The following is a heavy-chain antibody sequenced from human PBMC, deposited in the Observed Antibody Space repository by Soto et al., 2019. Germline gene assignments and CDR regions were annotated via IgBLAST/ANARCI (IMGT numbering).Heavy chain of an antibody. CDR3: AKDMTGATHGYYYGMDV. Sequence: QVQLVESGGGVVQPGRSLRLSCAASGFTFSSYGMHWVRQAPGKGLEWVAVISYDGSNKYYADSVKGRFTISRDNSKNTLYLQMNSLRAEDTAVYYCAKDMTGATHGYYYGMDVW. D-gene: IGHD1-26*01. J-gene: IGHJ6*01. CDR2: ISYDGSNK. CDR1: GFTFSSYG. V-gene: IGHV3-30*18.